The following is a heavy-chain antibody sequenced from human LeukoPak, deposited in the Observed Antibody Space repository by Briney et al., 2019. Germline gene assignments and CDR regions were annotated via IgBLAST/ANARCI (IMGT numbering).Heavy chain of an antibody. D-gene: IGHD3-10*01. CDR1: GLTLSSNY. J-gene: IGHJ3*02. CDR3: AARTHGDFRAFDI. Sequence: GGSLRLSCAASGLTLSSNYMSWVRQAPGKGLEWVSVIFSGGGTDYADSVKGRFTISRDMSKNTVYLQMNSLRGEDAAVYYCAARTHGDFRAFDIWGQGTMVTVSS. CDR2: IFSGGGT. V-gene: IGHV3-66*01.